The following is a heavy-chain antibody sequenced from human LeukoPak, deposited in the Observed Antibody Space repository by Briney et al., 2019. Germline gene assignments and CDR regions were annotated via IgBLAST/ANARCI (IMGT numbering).Heavy chain of an antibody. V-gene: IGHV4-39*01. D-gene: IGHD5-18*01. CDR2: IYYSGST. CDR1: GGSISSSSYY. Sequence: SETLSLTCTVSGGSISSSSYYWGWIRQPPGKGLEWIGSIYYSGSTYYNPSLKSRVTISVDTSKNQFSLKLSSVTAADTAVYYCARSYGGTTADYWVQGTLVTVSS. J-gene: IGHJ4*02. CDR3: ARSYGGTTADY.